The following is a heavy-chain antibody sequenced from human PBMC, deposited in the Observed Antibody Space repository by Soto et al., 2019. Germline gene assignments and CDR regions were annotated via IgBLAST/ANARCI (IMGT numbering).Heavy chain of an antibody. Sequence: SVKVSCKASGYTFTSYAMHWVRQAPGQRLEWMGWINAGNGNTKYSQKFQGRVTITRDTSASTAYMELSSLRSEDTAVYYCARGGRIMITFGGVIDFDYWGQGTLVTVSS. CDR2: INAGNGNT. J-gene: IGHJ4*02. CDR1: GYTFTSYA. CDR3: ARGGRIMITFGGVIDFDY. V-gene: IGHV1-3*01. D-gene: IGHD3-16*02.